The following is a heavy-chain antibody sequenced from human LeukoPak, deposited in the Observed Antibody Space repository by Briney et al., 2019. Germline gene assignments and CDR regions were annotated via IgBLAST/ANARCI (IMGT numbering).Heavy chain of an antibody. V-gene: IGHV1-69*04. CDR1: GGTFSSYA. D-gene: IGHD2-15*01. CDR3: AADEVAALSLDY. Sequence: VASVKVSCKASGGTFSSYAISWVRQAPGQGLEWMGRIIPILGIANYAQKFQGRVTITADKSTSTAYMELSSLRSEDTAVYYCAADEVAALSLDYWGQGTLVTVSS. J-gene: IGHJ4*02. CDR2: IIPILGIA.